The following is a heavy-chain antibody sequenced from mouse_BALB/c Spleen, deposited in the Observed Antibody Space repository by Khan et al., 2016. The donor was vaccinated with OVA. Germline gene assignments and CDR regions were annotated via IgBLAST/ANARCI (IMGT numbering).Heavy chain of an antibody. V-gene: IGHV5-6*01. Sequence: EVELVESGGDLVNPGGSLKLSCAASGFIFSSYGMSWVRQTPDKRLEWVATISSGGTYTYYPDSVKGRFTISRDNAKNTLSLQMSSHKAEDTAMYYRIRYITTTTGDYYAMDYWGQGTSVTVSS. D-gene: IGHD1-2*01. CDR3: IRYITTTTGDYYAMDY. CDR2: ISSGGTYT. CDR1: GFIFSSYG. J-gene: IGHJ4*01.